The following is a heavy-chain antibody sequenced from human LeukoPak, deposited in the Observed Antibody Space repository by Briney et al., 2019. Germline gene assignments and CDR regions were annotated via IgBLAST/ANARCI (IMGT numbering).Heavy chain of an antibody. CDR3: ARSPLGDVFDY. D-gene: IGHD6-13*01. CDR1: GFTFSSYW. J-gene: IGHJ4*02. V-gene: IGHV3-7*01. Sequence: GGSLRLSCAASGFTFSSYWMSWVRQAPGKGLDWVANIKQDGSEKYYVDSVKGRFTISRDNAKNSLYLQMNSLRAEDTAVYYCARSPLGDVFDYWGQGTLVTVSS. CDR2: IKQDGSEK.